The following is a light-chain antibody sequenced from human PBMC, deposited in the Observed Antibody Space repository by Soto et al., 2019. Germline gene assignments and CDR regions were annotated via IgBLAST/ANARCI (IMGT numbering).Light chain of an antibody. CDR3: QPYKSYPLT. Sequence: IRMTQSPSTQSASIGDRVTITCRASQSIGNWLAWYQQKPGRAPQFLMYEASSLESGVPSRFSGSGSGTEFTLTISGLQPDDFPTYYCQPYKSYPLTFGQGTKVDI. CDR1: QSIGNW. CDR2: EAS. V-gene: IGKV1-5*03. J-gene: IGKJ1*01.